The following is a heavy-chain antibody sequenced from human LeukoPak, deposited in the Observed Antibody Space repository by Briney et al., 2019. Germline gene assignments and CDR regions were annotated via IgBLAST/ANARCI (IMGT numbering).Heavy chain of an antibody. J-gene: IGHJ6*02. CDR1: GDSISSGYY. CDR3: ARQPADTYYYYYGMDV. Sequence: SETLSLTCTVSGDSISSGYYWGWIRQPPGKGLGWIDSIYLSGSTYYNPSLKSRVTISVETSKKPSSLRMSSVTAAETAVYYGARQPADTYYYYYGMDVWGQGTTVTVSS. V-gene: IGHV4-38-2*02. CDR2: IYLSGST.